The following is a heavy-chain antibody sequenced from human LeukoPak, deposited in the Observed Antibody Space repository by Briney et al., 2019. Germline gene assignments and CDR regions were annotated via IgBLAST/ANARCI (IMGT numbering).Heavy chain of an antibody. CDR2: IYYSGST. Sequence: PSETLSLTCTVSGGSISSNLYYWGWIRQPPGKGLEWIGSIYYSGSTYFNPSLTSRVTMSVDTSKNQFSLKLSSVTAADTAMYYCARVKDPGGYYYYYYMDVWGKGTTVTVSS. CDR1: GGSISSNLYY. D-gene: IGHD3-16*01. J-gene: IGHJ6*03. CDR3: ARVKDPGGYYYYYYMDV. V-gene: IGHV4-39*07.